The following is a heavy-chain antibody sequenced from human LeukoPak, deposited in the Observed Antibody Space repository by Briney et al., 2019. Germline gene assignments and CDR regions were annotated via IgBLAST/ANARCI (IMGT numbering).Heavy chain of an antibody. Sequence: GGSLRLSCAASGFTFSSHEMNWVRQPPGKGLEWVSYISSGGSTIYYAGSVKGRFTVSRDNAKDSLYLQMNSLRAEDTALYYCARDVWFDPWGQGTLVTVS. J-gene: IGHJ5*02. CDR1: GFTFSSHE. CDR3: ARDVWFDP. CDR2: ISSGGSTI. V-gene: IGHV3-48*03.